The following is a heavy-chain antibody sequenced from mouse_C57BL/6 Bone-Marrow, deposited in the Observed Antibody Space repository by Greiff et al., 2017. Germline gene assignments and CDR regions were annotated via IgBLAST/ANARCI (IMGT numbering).Heavy chain of an antibody. CDR3: ALYPYYFDY. CDR1: GYTFTSYW. CDR2: IDPSDSYT. D-gene: IGHD2-1*01. J-gene: IGHJ2*01. V-gene: IGHV1-69*01. Sequence: QVQLQQPGAELVMPGASVKLSCKASGYTFTSYWMPWVKQRPGQGLEWIGEIDPSDSYTNYNQKFKGKSTLTVDKSSSTAYMQLSSLTSEDSAVYYCALYPYYFDYWGQGTTLTVTS.